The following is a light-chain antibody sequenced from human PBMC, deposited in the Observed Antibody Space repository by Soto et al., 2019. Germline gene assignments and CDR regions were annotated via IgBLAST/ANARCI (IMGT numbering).Light chain of an antibody. CDR3: SSYTSSSTLFYV. CDR1: SSDVGGYNY. J-gene: IGLJ1*01. Sequence: QSALTQPASVSGSPGQSITISCTGTSSDVGGYNYVSWYQQHPGKAPKLMIYDVSNRPSGVSNRFSGSKSGNTASLTISGLQAEDAADYYCSSYTSSSTLFYVFGAWTKLTVL. CDR2: DVS. V-gene: IGLV2-14*01.